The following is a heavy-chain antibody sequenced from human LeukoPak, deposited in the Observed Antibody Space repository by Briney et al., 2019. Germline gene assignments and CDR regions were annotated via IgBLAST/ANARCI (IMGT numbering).Heavy chain of an antibody. V-gene: IGHV3-30-3*01. Sequence: GGSLRLSCAASGFTFSSYAMHWVRQAPGKGLEWVAVISYDGSNKYYADSVKGRFTISRDNSENTLYLQMNSLRAEDTAVYYCAKDGWELRGAFDIWGQGTMVTVSS. CDR3: AKDGWELRGAFDI. J-gene: IGHJ3*02. D-gene: IGHD1-26*01. CDR1: GFTFSSYA. CDR2: ISYDGSNK.